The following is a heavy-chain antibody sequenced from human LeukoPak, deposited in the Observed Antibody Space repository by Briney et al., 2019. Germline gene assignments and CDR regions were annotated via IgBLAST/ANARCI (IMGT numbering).Heavy chain of an antibody. Sequence: PSETLSLTCAVYGGSFSGYYWSWIRQPPGKGLEWIGYIYYSGSTNYNPSLKSRVTISVDTSKNQFSLKLSSVTAADTAVYYCARDSGGSGSFDYWGQGTLVTVSS. CDR1: GGSFSGYY. V-gene: IGHV4-59*01. CDR3: ARDSGGSGSFDY. D-gene: IGHD3-10*01. J-gene: IGHJ4*02. CDR2: IYYSGST.